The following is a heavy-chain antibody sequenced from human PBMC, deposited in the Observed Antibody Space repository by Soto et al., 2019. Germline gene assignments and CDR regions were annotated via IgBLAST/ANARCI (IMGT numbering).Heavy chain of an antibody. CDR3: TSQVAKGD. V-gene: IGHV3-30*03. D-gene: IGHD5-12*01. CDR1: GFTFSNFG. Sequence: QVQLVESGGGVVQPGRSLRLSCAASGFTFSNFGMHWVRQAPVKGLEWVAVISYDGNTKYYADSVKGRFTISRDNSKNTLYLQMDSLRVEDTAVYYCTSQVAKGDWGQGTLVTVSS. CDR2: ISYDGNTK. J-gene: IGHJ4*02.